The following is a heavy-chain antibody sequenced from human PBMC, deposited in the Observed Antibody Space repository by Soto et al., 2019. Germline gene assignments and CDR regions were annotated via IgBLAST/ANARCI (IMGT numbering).Heavy chain of an antibody. CDR2: ISYDGSNK. D-gene: IGHD2-8*01. CDR1: GFTFSSYG. V-gene: IGHV3-30*18. CDR3: AKDRGAGGVLMVYALLGPADY. J-gene: IGHJ4*02. Sequence: QVQLVESGGGVVQPGRSLRLSCAASGFTFSSYGMHWVRQAPGKGLEWVAVISYDGSNKYYADSVKGRFTISRDNSKNTLYLQMNSLRAEDTAVYYCAKDRGAGGVLMVYALLGPADYWGQGTLVTVSS.